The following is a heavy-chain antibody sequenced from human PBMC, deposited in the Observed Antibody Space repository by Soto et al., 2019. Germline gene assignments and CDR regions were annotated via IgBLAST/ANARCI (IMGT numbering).Heavy chain of an antibody. J-gene: IGHJ4*02. CDR1: GYTFSSYS. Sequence: QVQLVQSGAEVREPGASVKVSCKASGYTFSSYSMHWVRQAPGQRLEWMGWINAGNGNTKYSQKFQGRVTITRDTTASRAYREVSSLRSEDTASYFCAGYASRSYLGNWGQGTPVPVSS. CDR3: AGYASRSYLGN. CDR2: INAGNGNT. V-gene: IGHV1-3*01. D-gene: IGHD3-10*01.